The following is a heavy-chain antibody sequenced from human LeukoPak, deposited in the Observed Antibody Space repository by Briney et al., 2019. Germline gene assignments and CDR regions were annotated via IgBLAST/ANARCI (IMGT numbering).Heavy chain of an antibody. J-gene: IGHJ4*02. CDR2: IYSGGST. Sequence: PGGSLRLSCAASGFTVSSKYMSWVRQAPGKGLEWVSVIYSGGSTFYADSVKGRFTISRDNSKNTLYLEMNSLRAEDTAVYYCARRGSSGWYDYWGQGTLVTVSS. V-gene: IGHV3-53*01. CDR3: ARRGSSGWYDY. D-gene: IGHD6-19*01. CDR1: GFTVSSKY.